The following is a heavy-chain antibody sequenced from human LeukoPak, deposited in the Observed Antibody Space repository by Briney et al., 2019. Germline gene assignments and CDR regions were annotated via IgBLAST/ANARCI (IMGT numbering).Heavy chain of an antibody. J-gene: IGHJ6*02. CDR2: IKQDGSEK. V-gene: IGHV3-7*01. D-gene: IGHD2-15*01. CDR3: ARRVVVAATPANYYYYGMDV. CDR1: GFTFSSYW. Sequence: TGGSLRLSCAASGFTFSSYWMSWVRQAPGKGLEWVANIKQDGSEKYYMDSVKGRFTISRDNAKNSLYLQMNSLRAEDTAVYYCARRVVVAATPANYYYYGMDVWGQGTTVTVSS.